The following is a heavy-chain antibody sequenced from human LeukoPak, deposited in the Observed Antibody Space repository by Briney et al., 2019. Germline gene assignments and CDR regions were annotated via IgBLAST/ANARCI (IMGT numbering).Heavy chain of an antibody. CDR3: AKSPYSSSCMDV. CDR1: GFSFSSYW. V-gene: IGHV3-7*01. CDR2: INQHGSET. J-gene: IGHJ6*03. D-gene: IGHD6-13*01. Sequence: GGSLRLSCEVSGFSFSSYWMTWVRQAPGKGLEWVANINQHGSETYYVDSVKGRFTISRDNAKNSLYLQMNSLRGEDTAVYYCAKSPYSSSCMDVWGKGTTVTVSS.